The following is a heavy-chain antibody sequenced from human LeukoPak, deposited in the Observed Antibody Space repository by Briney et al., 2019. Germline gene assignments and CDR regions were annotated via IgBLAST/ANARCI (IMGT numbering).Heavy chain of an antibody. Sequence: SETLSLTCTVSGDSISSYYWSWVRQPAGKGLEWIGRIHPSGSTNYNPSLKSRVTLSVDTSKNQFSLKLSSVTAADTAVYYCARGRYDSSGYYSYYGMDVWGQGTTVTVSS. CDR3: ARGRYDSSGYYSYYGMDV. V-gene: IGHV4-4*07. CDR2: IHPSGST. D-gene: IGHD3-22*01. CDR1: GDSISSYY. J-gene: IGHJ6*02.